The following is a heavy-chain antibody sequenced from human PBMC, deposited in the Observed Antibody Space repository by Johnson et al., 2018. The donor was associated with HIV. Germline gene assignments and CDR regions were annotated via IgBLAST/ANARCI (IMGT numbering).Heavy chain of an antibody. CDR2: IRYDGSDK. CDR1: GFTFSSYG. J-gene: IGHJ3*02. Sequence: QVQLVESGGGVVQPGGSLRLSCAASGFTFSSYGMHWVRRTPGKGLEWVAFIRYDGSDKSYADSVQGRFTISRDNSKNTLHLQMNSLRAEDTAVYYCAKDGATRAFDIWGQGTMVTVSS. D-gene: IGHD1-26*01. CDR3: AKDGATRAFDI. V-gene: IGHV3-30*02.